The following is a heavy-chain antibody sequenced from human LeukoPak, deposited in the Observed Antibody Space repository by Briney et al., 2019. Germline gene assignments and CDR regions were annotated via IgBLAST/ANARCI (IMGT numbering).Heavy chain of an antibody. J-gene: IGHJ4*02. CDR1: EFRFSNYW. CDR2: INSDESST. V-gene: IGHV3-74*01. Sequence: GGSLRLSCAASEFRFSNYWMHWVRQAPGKGLVWVSRINSDESSTTYADSVKGRFTISRDNAKNTLYLQMNSLRAEDTGVYYCAKDHYWSIDYWGRGTLVTVSS. CDR3: AKDHYWSIDY. D-gene: IGHD3-3*01.